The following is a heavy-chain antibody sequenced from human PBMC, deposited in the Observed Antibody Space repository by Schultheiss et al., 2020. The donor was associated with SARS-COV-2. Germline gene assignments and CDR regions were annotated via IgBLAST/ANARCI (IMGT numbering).Heavy chain of an antibody. J-gene: IGHJ6*02. Sequence: GGSLRLSCAASGFTFSSYAMSWVRQAPGKGLEWVSAISGSGGSTYYADSVKGRFTISRDNSKNTLYLQMNNLRVEDTAVYYCARDNGGMDVWGQGTTVTVSS. CDR1: GFTFSSYA. V-gene: IGHV3-23*01. CDR3: ARDNGGMDV. CDR2: ISGSGGST.